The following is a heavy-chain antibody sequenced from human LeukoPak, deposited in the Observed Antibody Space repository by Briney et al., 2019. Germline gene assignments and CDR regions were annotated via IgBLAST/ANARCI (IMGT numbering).Heavy chain of an antibody. Sequence: SETLSLTCTVTGVSISSSNSYWGWIRQPPGKGVEWVGSIYYSGNTYYNASLKSQVSISIDTSKNQFSLRLTSVTAADTAVYYCARQTGSGLFILPGGQGTLVTVSS. V-gene: IGHV4-39*01. CDR1: GVSISSSNSY. D-gene: IGHD3/OR15-3a*01. CDR3: ARQTGSGLFILP. CDR2: IYYSGNT. J-gene: IGHJ4*02.